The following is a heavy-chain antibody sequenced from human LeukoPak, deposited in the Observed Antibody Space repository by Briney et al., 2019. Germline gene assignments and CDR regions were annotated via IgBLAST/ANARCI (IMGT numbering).Heavy chain of an antibody. CDR1: GYTFTGYY. CDR2: INPNSGGT. D-gene: IGHD6-6*01. CDR3: ARDRSVVPYYYYGMDV. J-gene: IGHJ6*02. Sequence: ASVKVSCKASGYTFTGYYMHWVRQAPGQGLEWMGWINPNSGGTNYAQKFQGWVTRTRDTSISTAYMELSRLRSDDTAVYFCARDRSVVPYYYYGMDVWGQGTTVTVSS. V-gene: IGHV1-2*04.